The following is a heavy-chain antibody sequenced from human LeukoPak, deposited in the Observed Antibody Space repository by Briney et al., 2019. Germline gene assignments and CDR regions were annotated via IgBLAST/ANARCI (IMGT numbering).Heavy chain of an antibody. CDR2: ISSSGSTI. J-gene: IGHJ4*02. CDR3: ARRVDTAMVEYYFDY. CDR1: GFTFSDYY. D-gene: IGHD5-18*01. Sequence: GGSLRLSCAASGFTFSDYYMSWIRQAPGKGLEWVSYISSSGSTIYYADSVEGRFTISRDNAKNSLYLQMNSLRAEDTAVYYCARRVDTAMVEYYFDYWGQGTLVTVSS. V-gene: IGHV3-11*01.